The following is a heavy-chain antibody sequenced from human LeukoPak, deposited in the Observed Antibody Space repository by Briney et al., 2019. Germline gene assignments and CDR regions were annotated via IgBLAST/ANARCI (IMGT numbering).Heavy chain of an antibody. CDR1: GYTFTGYY. CDR2: INPNSGGT. D-gene: IGHD1-26*01. V-gene: IGHV1-2*02. Sequence: EASVKASCKASGYTFTGYYMHWVRQAPGQGLEWMGWINPNSGGTNYAQKFQGRVTMTRDTSISTAYMELSRLRSDDTAVYYCARDAYSGREWGTRDDAFDIWGQGTMVTVSS. CDR3: ARDAYSGREWGTRDDAFDI. J-gene: IGHJ3*02.